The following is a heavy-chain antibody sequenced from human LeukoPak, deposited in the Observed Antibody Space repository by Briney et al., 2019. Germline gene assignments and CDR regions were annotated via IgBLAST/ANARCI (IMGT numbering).Heavy chain of an antibody. D-gene: IGHD3-3*01. Sequence: ASVKVSCKASGYTFTRYDINWVRRATGQGLEWMGWMNPNRGDTGYAQKFQGRVTITRNTSISTAYMELSSLRSEDTAVYYCARGLWGDFWSGDYYYYYMDVWGKGTTVTVSS. J-gene: IGHJ6*03. CDR2: MNPNRGDT. V-gene: IGHV1-8*03. CDR1: GYTFTRYD. CDR3: ARGLWGDFWSGDYYYYYMDV.